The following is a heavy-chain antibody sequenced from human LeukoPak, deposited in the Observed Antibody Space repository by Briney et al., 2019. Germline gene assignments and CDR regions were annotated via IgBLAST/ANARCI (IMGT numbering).Heavy chain of an antibody. V-gene: IGHV3-21*04. CDR2: ISSSSNYI. Sequence: GGSLRLSCAASGFTFSSYHMNWVRQAPGKGLEWVSSISSSSNYIYYADSVKGRFTISRDNSKNTLYLQMNSLRAEDTAVYYCAKDHGSYYDSSGPRNAFDIWGQGTMVTVSS. CDR1: GFTFSSYH. D-gene: IGHD3-22*01. CDR3: AKDHGSYYDSSGPRNAFDI. J-gene: IGHJ3*02.